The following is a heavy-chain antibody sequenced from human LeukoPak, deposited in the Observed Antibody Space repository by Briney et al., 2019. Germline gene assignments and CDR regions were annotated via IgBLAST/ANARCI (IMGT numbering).Heavy chain of an antibody. CDR3: ASTTRWLAMEY. Sequence: SETLSLTCAVYGGSFSGYYWSWIRQPPGKGLEWIGEINHSGSTKYNPSLTSRVTISVDTSKNQFSLKVTSVTAADTAVYYCASTTRWLAMEYWGQGNLVTVSS. V-gene: IGHV4-34*01. D-gene: IGHD6-19*01. J-gene: IGHJ4*02. CDR2: INHSGST. CDR1: GGSFSGYY.